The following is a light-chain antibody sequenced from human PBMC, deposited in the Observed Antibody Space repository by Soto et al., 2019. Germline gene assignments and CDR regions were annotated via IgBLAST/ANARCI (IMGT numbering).Light chain of an antibody. CDR2: DVS. V-gene: IGLV2-14*01. CDR3: SSYTSSSTFYV. Sequence: QPGLTQPASVSGSPGQSTTISCTGTSSDVGGYNYVSWYQQHPGKAPKLMIYDVSNRPSGVSNRFSGSKSGNTASLTISGLQAEDEADYYGSSYTSSSTFYVFGTGNKVTV. CDR1: SSDVGGYNY. J-gene: IGLJ1*01.